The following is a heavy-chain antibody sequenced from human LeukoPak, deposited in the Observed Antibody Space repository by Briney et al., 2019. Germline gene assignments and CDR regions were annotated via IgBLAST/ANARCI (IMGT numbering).Heavy chain of an antibody. CDR3: ARASPFNVVVVAATRSWFDP. CDR1: GGSISSSSYY. CDR2: INHSGST. D-gene: IGHD2-15*01. V-gene: IGHV4-39*07. J-gene: IGHJ5*02. Sequence: SETLSLTCTVSGGSISSSSYYWSWIRQPPGKGLEWIGEINHSGSTNYNPSLKSRVTISVDTPKSQFSLKLSSVTAADTAVYYCARASPFNVVVVAATRSWFDPWGQGTLVTVSS.